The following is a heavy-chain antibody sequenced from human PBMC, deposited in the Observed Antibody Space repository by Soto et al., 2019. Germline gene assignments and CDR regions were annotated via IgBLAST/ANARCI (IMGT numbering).Heavy chain of an antibody. D-gene: IGHD1-1*01. Sequence: SATLSLTCTVSGGSISSADYYWSWIRQTPGKGLEWIGHIFYSGTTYYNPSLKSRLTISVDTSKNHFSLRLTSVTAADTAVYYCARDLWVEPELYYYGMDVWGQGTTVTVSS. V-gene: IGHV4-30-4*01. J-gene: IGHJ6*02. CDR3: ARDLWVEPELYYYGMDV. CDR1: GGSISSADYY. CDR2: IFYSGTT.